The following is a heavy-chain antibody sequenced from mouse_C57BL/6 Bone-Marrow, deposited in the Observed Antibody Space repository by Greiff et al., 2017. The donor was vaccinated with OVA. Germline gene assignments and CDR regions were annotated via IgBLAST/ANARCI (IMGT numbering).Heavy chain of an antibody. Sequence: EVQLQQSGPELVKPGDSVKISCKASGYSFTGYFMNWVMQSHGKSLEWIGRINPYNGDTFYNQKFKGKATLTVDKSSSTAHMELRSLTSEDSAVYYCARDGNYLYAMDYWGQGTSVTVAS. J-gene: IGHJ4*01. V-gene: IGHV1-20*01. CDR3: ARDGNYLYAMDY. CDR1: GYSFTGYF. D-gene: IGHD2-1*01. CDR2: INPYNGDT.